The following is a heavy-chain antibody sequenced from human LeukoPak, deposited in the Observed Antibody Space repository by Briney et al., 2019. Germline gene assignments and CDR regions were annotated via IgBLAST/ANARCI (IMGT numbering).Heavy chain of an antibody. V-gene: IGHV1-2*02. CDR1: GYTFTGYY. CDR2: INPNSGGT. J-gene: IGHJ6*02. CDR3: ARAGPYCSGGSCPGRGMDV. Sequence: ASVKVSCKASGYTFTGYYMHWVRQAPGQGLEWMGWINPNSGGTNYAQKFQGRVTMTRNTSISTAYMELSSLRSEDTAVYYCARAGPYCSGGSCPGRGMDVWGQGTTVTVSS. D-gene: IGHD2-15*01.